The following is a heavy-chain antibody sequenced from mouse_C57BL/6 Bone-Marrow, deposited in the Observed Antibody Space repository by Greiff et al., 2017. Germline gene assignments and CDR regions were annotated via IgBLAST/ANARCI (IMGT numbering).Heavy chain of an antibody. CDR3: ARAIYYDYCY. CDR2: IDPSDSYT. V-gene: IGHV1-69*01. D-gene: IGHD2-4*01. CDR1: GYTFTSYW. Sequence: VQLQQPGAELVMPGASVKLSCKASGYTFTSYWMHWVKQRPGQGLEWIGEIDPSDSYTNYNQKFKGKSTLTVDKSSSTAYMQLSSLTSEDSAVYYCARAIYYDYCYWGQGTTLTVSS. J-gene: IGHJ2*01.